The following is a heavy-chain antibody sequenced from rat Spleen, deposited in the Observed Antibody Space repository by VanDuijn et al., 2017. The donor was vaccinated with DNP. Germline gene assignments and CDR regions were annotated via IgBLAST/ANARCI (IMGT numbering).Heavy chain of an antibody. J-gene: IGHJ3*01. CDR3: TRIDITIAAISAAFTY. CDR1: GFTFNNYW. CDR2: ITSTGGST. V-gene: IGHV5-31*01. Sequence: EVQLVESGGGLVQPGRSLKLSCVASGFTFNNYWMTWIRQAPGKGLEWIASITSTGGSTYYLDSVKGRFTISRDNAKSTLYLQMNSLGSEDTATYYCTRIDITIAAISAAFTYWGQGTLVTVSS. D-gene: IGHD1-2*01.